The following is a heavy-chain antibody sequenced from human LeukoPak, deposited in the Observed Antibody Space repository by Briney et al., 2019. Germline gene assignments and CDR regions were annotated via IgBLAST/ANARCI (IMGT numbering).Heavy chain of an antibody. Sequence: PGRSLRLSCAASGFTFSSYGMHWVRQAPGKGLEWVAVIWYDGSNKYYADSVKGRFTISRDNSKNQLCLQMNSLRAEDTAVYYCAKGKPLVVPAAMRDYYYGMDVWGQGTTVTVSS. CDR3: AKGKPLVVPAAMRDYYYGMDV. J-gene: IGHJ6*02. CDR1: GFTFSSYG. V-gene: IGHV3-33*06. CDR2: IWYDGSNK. D-gene: IGHD2-2*01.